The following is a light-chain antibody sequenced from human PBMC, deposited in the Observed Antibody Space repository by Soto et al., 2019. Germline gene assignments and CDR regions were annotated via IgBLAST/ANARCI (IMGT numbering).Light chain of an antibody. V-gene: IGLV2-14*01. CDR2: EVS. CDR3: SSYTTNSTWV. J-gene: IGLJ3*02. CDR1: STDVGGYKY. Sequence: QSVLAQPASVSGSPGQSITISCTGTSTDVGGYKYVSWYQQYPGKAPKLMIFEVSNRPSGVSNRFSGSKSGNTASLTISGPQAEDEADYYCSSYTTNSTWVFGGGTQLTVL.